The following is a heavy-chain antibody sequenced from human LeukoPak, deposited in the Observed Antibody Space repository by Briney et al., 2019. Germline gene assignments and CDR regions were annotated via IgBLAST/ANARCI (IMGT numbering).Heavy chain of an antibody. CDR1: GDSISDYY. D-gene: IGHD6-13*01. J-gene: IGHJ4*02. CDR2: IYYSGST. CDR3: ARSRPTGSWHGAFVDY. V-gene: IGHV4-59*01. Sequence: SETLSLTCVVSGDSISDYYWTWIRQPPGKGLEWLGYIYYSGSTSYNPSLESRITMSVDTSKNQFSLKLTSVTAADTAVYYCARSRPTGSWHGAFVDYWGQGTLVTVSS.